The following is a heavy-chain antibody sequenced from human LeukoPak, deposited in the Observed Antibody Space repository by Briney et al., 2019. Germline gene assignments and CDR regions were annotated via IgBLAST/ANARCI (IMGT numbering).Heavy chain of an antibody. J-gene: IGHJ4*02. CDR1: GFTFSSYA. V-gene: IGHV3-7*01. D-gene: IGHD3-3*01. Sequence: PGGSLRLSCAASGFTFSSYAMSWVRQAPGKGLEWVANIKQDGSEKYYVDSVKGRFTISRDNAKNSLYLQMNSLRAEDTAVYYCARDFLDFWSGYFWPQVIDYWGQGTLVTVSS. CDR2: IKQDGSEK. CDR3: ARDFLDFWSGYFWPQVIDY.